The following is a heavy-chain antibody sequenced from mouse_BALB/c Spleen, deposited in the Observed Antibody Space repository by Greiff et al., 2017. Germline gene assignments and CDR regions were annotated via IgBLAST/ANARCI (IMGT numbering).Heavy chain of an antibody. CDR3: ATQIYYDYLFAY. Sequence: VQLQESGPGLVQPSQSLSITCTVSGFSLTSYGVHWVRQSPGKGLEWLGVIWSGGSTDYNAAFISRLSISKDNSKSQVFFKMNSLQADDTAIYCCATQIYYDYLFAYWGQGTLVTVSA. CDR2: IWSGGST. D-gene: IGHD2-4*01. V-gene: IGHV2-4-1*01. CDR1: GFSLTSYG. J-gene: IGHJ3*01.